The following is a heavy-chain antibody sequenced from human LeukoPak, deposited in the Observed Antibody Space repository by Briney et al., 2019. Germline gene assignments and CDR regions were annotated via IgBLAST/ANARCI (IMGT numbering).Heavy chain of an antibody. CDR2: VSSSSSTV. CDR3: ARAQTYYGSGSYLY. Sequence: GGSLRLSCAASGFTFSRYSMNWVRQAPGKGLEWVSYVSSSSSTVYYADSLKGRFTISRDNAKNSLYLQMNSLRDEDTAVYYCARAQTYYGSGSYLYWGQGTLVTVSS. D-gene: IGHD3-10*01. V-gene: IGHV3-48*02. CDR1: GFTFSRYS. J-gene: IGHJ4*02.